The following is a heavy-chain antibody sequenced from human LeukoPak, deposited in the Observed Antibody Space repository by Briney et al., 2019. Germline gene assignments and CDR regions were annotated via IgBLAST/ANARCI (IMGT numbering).Heavy chain of an antibody. V-gene: IGHV4-34*01. CDR1: GGSFSGYY. D-gene: IGHD4-17*01. Sequence: SGTLSLTCAVYGGSFSGYYWSWIRQPPGKGLEWIGEIDHSGSTNYNPSLKSRVTISVDTSKNQFSLKLSSVTAADTTVYYCARAGPFAGSTVTSYYFDYWGQGTLVTVSS. CDR3: ARAGPFAGSTVTSYYFDY. CDR2: IDHSGST. J-gene: IGHJ4*02.